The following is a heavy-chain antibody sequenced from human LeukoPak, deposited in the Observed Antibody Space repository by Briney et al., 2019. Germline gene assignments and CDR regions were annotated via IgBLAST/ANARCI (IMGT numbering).Heavy chain of an antibody. CDR3: ATDTSMIDY. D-gene: IGHD2/OR15-2a*01. CDR1: GFTFSNTW. J-gene: IGHJ4*02. CDR2: SKSKTDGGTT. Sequence: GGSLRLSCAASGFTFSNTWMSWVRQAPGKGLEWVGRSKSKTDGGTTDYAAPVKGIFTISRDDSKNTLYLQMDSLKTEDTAVYDCATDTSMIDYWGQGTLVTVSS. V-gene: IGHV3-15*01.